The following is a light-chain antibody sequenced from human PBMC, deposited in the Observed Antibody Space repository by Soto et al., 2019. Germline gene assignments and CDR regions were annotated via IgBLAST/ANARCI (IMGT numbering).Light chain of an antibody. CDR3: QQHQTYST. Sequence: EIQVTKSPFTLSASVGNRVTITFRASQSISSWLAWYQQKPGKAPKLLIYDASSLGSGVPSRFSGSGSGTEFTLTISSLQPDDFATYYCQQHQTYSTFGQGTKVDI. CDR2: DAS. CDR1: QSISSW. V-gene: IGKV1-5*01. J-gene: IGKJ1*01.